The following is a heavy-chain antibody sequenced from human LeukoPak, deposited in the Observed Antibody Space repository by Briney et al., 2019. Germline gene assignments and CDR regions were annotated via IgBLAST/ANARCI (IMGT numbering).Heavy chain of an antibody. CDR1: GGSFSGYH. CDR3: ARVGVTTVTPSDAFDI. CDR2: INHSGST. Sequence: SETLSLTCAVYGGSFSGYHWSWIRQPPGKGLEWIGEINHSGSTNYNPSLKSRVTISVDTSKNQFSLKLSSVTAADTAVYYCARVGVTTVTPSDAFDIWGQGTMVTVSS. D-gene: IGHD4-17*01. J-gene: IGHJ3*02. V-gene: IGHV4-34*01.